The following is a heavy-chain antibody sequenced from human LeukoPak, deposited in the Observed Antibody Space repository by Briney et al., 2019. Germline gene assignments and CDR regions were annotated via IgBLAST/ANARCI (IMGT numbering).Heavy chain of an antibody. CDR2: IYTSGST. D-gene: IGHD3-22*01. CDR3: ARASYYDSSGYLY. Sequence: SQTLSLTCTVSGGSISSGSYYWSWIRQPAGKGLEWIGRIYTSGSTNYNPSLKSRVTISVDTYKNQFSLKLSSVTAADTAVYYCARASYYDSSGYLYWGQGTLVTVSS. J-gene: IGHJ4*02. V-gene: IGHV4-61*02. CDR1: GGSISSGSYY.